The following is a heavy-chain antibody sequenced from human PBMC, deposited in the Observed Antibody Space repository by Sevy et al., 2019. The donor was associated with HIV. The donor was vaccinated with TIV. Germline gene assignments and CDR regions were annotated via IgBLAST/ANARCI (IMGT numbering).Heavy chain of an antibody. D-gene: IGHD1-26*01. J-gene: IGHJ4*02. CDR1: GFTFSTYW. Sequence: GGSLRLSCAASGFTFSTYWMHWVRQAPGKGLVWVSRISTNGRDTSYADSVKGRFTISRDKAKNTLYLQMNSLRAEDTAVYYCARNPGSYRVDYWGQGTLVTVSS. CDR3: ARNPGSYRVDY. CDR2: ISTNGRDT. V-gene: IGHV3-74*01.